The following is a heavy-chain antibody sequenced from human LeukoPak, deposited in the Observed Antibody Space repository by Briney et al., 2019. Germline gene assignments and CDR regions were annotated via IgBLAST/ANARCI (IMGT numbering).Heavy chain of an antibody. CDR2: ISADSYYT. CDR3: ANFVDTSMGGNDY. V-gene: IGHV3-23*01. J-gene: IGHJ4*02. CDR1: GFTFSSHA. Sequence: PGGSLRLSCAASGFTFSSHAMSWVRQAPGKGLEWVSAISADSYYTYYADSVQGRFTIARDNSKNTLYLQMNRLRAEDTALYYCANFVDTSMGGNDYWGQGTLVTVSS. D-gene: IGHD5-18*01.